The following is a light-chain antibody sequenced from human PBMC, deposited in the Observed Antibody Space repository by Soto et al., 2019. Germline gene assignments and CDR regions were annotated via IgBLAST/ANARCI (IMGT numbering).Light chain of an antibody. V-gene: IGLV7-43*01. Sequence: QTVVTQEPSQTVSPGGTVTLTCASNTGAVTSGYYPNWFQQKPGQAPRSLIYSTSNKQSWTPARFSGSLLGGKAALTLSGVQPEDEADYYCLLYYGGAVVFGGGTKLTVL. CDR1: TGAVTSGYY. CDR2: STS. J-gene: IGLJ2*01. CDR3: LLYYGGAVV.